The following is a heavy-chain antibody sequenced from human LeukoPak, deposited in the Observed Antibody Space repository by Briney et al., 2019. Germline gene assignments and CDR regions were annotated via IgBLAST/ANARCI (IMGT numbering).Heavy chain of an antibody. J-gene: IGHJ4*02. Sequence: PGGSLRLSCAASGFTFSSYGMSWVRQAPGKGLEWVSAISGSGGSTYYADSVKGRFTISRDNSKNTLYLQMNSLRSEDTAVYYCARGGYSGYDVDYWGQGTLVTVSS. D-gene: IGHD5-12*01. CDR3: ARGGYSGYDVDY. V-gene: IGHV3-23*01. CDR2: ISGSGGST. CDR1: GFTFSSYG.